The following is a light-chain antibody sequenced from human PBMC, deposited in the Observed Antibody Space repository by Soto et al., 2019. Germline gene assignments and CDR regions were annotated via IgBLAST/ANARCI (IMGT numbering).Light chain of an antibody. Sequence: QSALTQPASVSGSPGQSITISCTGTSSDIGGYNYVSWYQHHPGKAPKLIIFDVSRWPSGVSNRFSASKSGNTASLTISGLQAEDEADYYCSSYRSGATDVFGTGTKLTVL. CDR3: SSYRSGATDV. J-gene: IGLJ1*01. V-gene: IGLV2-14*03. CDR2: DVS. CDR1: SSDIGGYNY.